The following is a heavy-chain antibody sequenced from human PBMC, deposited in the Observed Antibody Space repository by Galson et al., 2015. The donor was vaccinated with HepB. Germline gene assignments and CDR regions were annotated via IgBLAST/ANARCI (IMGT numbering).Heavy chain of an antibody. CDR2: ISAYNGNT. J-gene: IGHJ5*02. CDR1: GSTFTSYG. CDR3: ARSRGLFQRDNWFDP. Sequence: SVKVSCKASGSTFTSYGISWVRQAPGQGLEWMGWISAYNGNTNYAQKLQGRVTMTTDTSTSTAYMELRSLRSDDTAVYYCARSRGLFQRDNWFDPWGQGTLVTVSS. V-gene: IGHV1-18*04. D-gene: IGHD3-10*02.